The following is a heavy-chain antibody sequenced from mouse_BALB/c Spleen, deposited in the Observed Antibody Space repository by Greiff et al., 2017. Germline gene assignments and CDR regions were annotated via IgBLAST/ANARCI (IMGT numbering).Heavy chain of an antibody. J-gene: IGHJ4*01. Sequence: VQLQQPGAELVKPGASVKLSCKASGYTFTSYWMHWVKQRPGQGLEWIGEIDPSDSYTNYNQKFKGKATLTVDKSSSTAYMQLSSLTSEDSAVYYCARRGTGTDYYAMDYWGQGTSVTVSS. D-gene: IGHD4-1*01. CDR1: GYTFTSYW. V-gene: IGHV1-69*02. CDR2: IDPSDSYT. CDR3: ARRGTGTDYYAMDY.